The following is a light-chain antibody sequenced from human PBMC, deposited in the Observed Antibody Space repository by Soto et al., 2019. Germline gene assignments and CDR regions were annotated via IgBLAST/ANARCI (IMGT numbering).Light chain of an antibody. CDR2: ENN. Sequence: QSVLTQPPSVSAAPGQKVTISCSGSSSNIGNNYVSWYQQLPGTAPQLLIYENNKRPPGIPDRFSGSKSGTSATLGITGLQTGDEADYYCGTWDSSLSSWVFGGGTKLTVL. CDR1: SSNIGNNY. CDR3: GTWDSSLSSWV. J-gene: IGLJ3*02. V-gene: IGLV1-51*02.